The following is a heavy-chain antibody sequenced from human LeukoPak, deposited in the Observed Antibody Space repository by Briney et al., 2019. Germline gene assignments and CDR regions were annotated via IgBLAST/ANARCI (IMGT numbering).Heavy chain of an antibody. Sequence: PSETLSLTCTVSGGSISSSSYYWGWIRQPPGKGLEWIGSIYYSGSTYYNPSLKSRVTISVDTSKNQFSLKLSSVTAADTAVYCCASEEGIAVAGTSYWGQGTLVTVSS. CDR2: IYYSGST. CDR3: ASEEGIAVAGTSY. V-gene: IGHV4-39*07. CDR1: GGSISSSSYY. D-gene: IGHD6-19*01. J-gene: IGHJ4*02.